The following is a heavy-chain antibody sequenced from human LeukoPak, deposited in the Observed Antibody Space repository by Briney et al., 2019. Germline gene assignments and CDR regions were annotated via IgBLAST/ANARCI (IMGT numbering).Heavy chain of an antibody. J-gene: IGHJ6*03. Sequence: PSETLSLTCTVSGGSISSYYWSWIRQPPGKGLEWIGYIYYSGSTYYNPSLKSRVTISVDTSKNQFSLKLSSVTAADTAVYYCARVPHYYYYYMDVWGKGTTVTVSS. CDR2: IYYSGST. CDR3: ARVPHYYYYYMDV. V-gene: IGHV4-59*12. CDR1: GGSISSYY.